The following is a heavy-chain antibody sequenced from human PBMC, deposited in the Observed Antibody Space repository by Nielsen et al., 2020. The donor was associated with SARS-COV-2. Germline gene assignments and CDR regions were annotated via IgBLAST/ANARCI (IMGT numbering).Heavy chain of an antibody. CDR3: ARGPLYSYGDY. CDR2: ISRTGVDT. Sequence: GESLKISCAASGFTFSSYWMNWVRQAPGKGLEWVSSISRTGVDTYYADSVRGRFAISRDNSKNTLYLLMNSLRTEDTALYYCARGPLYSYGDYWGQGTLVTVSS. V-gene: IGHV3-23*01. CDR1: GFTFSSYW. D-gene: IGHD5-18*01. J-gene: IGHJ4*02.